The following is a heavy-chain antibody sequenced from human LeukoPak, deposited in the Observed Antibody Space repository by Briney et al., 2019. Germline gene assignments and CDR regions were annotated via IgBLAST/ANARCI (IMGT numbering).Heavy chain of an antibody. CDR1: GGSISSSSYY. CDR3: ARLGDIVVVPAARENNWFDP. D-gene: IGHD2-2*01. CDR2: IYYSGST. Sequence: ASETLSLTCTVSGGSISSSSYYWGCIRQPPGKGLEWIGSIYYSGSTYYNPSLKSRVTISVDTSKNQFSLKLSSVTAADTAVYYCARLGDIVVVPAARENNWFDPWGQGTLVTVSS. V-gene: IGHV4-39*01. J-gene: IGHJ5*02.